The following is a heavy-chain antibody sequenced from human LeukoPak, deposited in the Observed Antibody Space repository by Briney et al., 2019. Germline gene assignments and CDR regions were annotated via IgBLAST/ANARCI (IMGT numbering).Heavy chain of an antibody. CDR3: TRSKGNDAFDV. CDR1: GGTFNSHT. CDR2: ILPLLGST. V-gene: IGHV1-69*16. J-gene: IGHJ3*01. D-gene: IGHD3-10*01. Sequence: SVKVSCKASGGTFNSHTLGWVRQAPGQGLEWMGGILPLLGSTNVAQKFQGKVSFTADATTATGYMELTSLTSDDTAIYFCTRSKGNDAFDVWGQGTMVIVTS.